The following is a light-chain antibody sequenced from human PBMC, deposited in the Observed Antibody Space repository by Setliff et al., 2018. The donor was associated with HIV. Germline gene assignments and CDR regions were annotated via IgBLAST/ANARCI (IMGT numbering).Light chain of an antibody. Sequence: QSALTQPPSVSGAPGQRVTISCTGSSSNIGAAYDVHWYRQFPGTAPKLLIYGNINRPSGVPDRFSGSKSGTSGSLTISGLQAEDEADYYCCSNTGSNTYVFGTGTKV. CDR2: GNI. V-gene: IGLV1-40*01. J-gene: IGLJ1*01. CDR3: CSNTGSNTYV. CDR1: SSNIGAAYD.